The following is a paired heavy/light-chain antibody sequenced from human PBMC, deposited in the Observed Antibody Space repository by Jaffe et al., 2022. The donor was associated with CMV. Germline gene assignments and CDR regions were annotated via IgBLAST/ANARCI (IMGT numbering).Heavy chain of an antibody. CDR3: ARVTGGETYYFDY. V-gene: IGHV4-34*01. J-gene: IGHJ4*02. CDR2: ISHSGGT. CDR1: GGTLSNYY. Sequence: QVQLEQWGAGLLKPSETLSLTCGVFGGTLSNYYWSWIRQPPGKGLEWIGEISHSGGTYYIPSLKSRVTISVDTSKKQFSLKMSSVTVADTAVYYCARVTGGETYYFDYWGQGTLVTVSS. D-gene: IGHD2-15*01.
Light chain of an antibody. CDR2: DVS. V-gene: IGLV2-11*01. CDR3: CSYAGNYVI. CDR1: SSDVGAYNY. Sequence: QSALTQPRSVSGSPGQSVTISCTGTSSDVGAYNYVSWYQQHPGKAPKLMIYDVSKWPSGVPDRFSGSKSGNTASLTISGLQAEDEADYYCCSYAGNYVIFGGGTKVTVL. J-gene: IGLJ2*01.